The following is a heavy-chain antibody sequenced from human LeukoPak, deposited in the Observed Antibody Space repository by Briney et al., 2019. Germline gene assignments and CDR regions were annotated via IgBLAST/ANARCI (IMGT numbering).Heavy chain of an antibody. V-gene: IGHV3-23*01. CDR1: GFTFSSYG. J-gene: IGHJ4*02. CDR2: ISGSGGST. CDR3: AKDPQLSITMIVVVTPLLGYFDY. D-gene: IGHD3-22*01. Sequence: GGSLRLSCAASGFTFSSYGMSWVRQAPGKGLEWVSAISGSGGSTYYADSVKGRFTISGDNSKNTLYLQMNSLRAEDTAVYYCAKDPQLSITMIVVVTPLLGYFDYWGQGTLVTVSS.